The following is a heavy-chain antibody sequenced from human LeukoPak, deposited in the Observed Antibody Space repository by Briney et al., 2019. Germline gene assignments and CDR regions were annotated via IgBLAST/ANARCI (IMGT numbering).Heavy chain of an antibody. Sequence: SETLSLTCTVSGGSISSYYWSWIRQPAGKGLEWIGRIYTSGSTNYNPSLKSRVTMSVDTSKNQFSLRLTCRPAADTAVYYCAGGPAIAAAGTWGQGTLVTVSS. J-gene: IGHJ4*02. D-gene: IGHD6-13*01. CDR1: GGSISSYY. CDR2: IYTSGST. CDR3: AGGPAIAAAGT. V-gene: IGHV4-4*07.